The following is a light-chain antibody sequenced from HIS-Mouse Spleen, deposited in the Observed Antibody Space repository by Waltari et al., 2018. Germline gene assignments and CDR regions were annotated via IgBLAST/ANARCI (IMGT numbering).Light chain of an antibody. CDR3: CSYAGSSTLV. CDR1: SSDVGCYNL. Sequence: QSALTQPASVSGSPGQSITISCPGTSSDVGCYNLVSWYQQPPGKAPKLMIYEGSKRPSGVSNRFSGSKSGNTASLTISGLQAEDEADYYCCSYAGSSTLVFGGGTKLTVL. V-gene: IGLV2-23*01. CDR2: EGS. J-gene: IGLJ3*02.